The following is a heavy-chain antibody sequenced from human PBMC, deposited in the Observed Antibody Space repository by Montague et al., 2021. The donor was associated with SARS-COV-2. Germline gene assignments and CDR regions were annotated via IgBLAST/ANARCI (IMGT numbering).Heavy chain of an antibody. CDR2: IYYSGST. CDR1: GGSISSSSYY. D-gene: IGHD6-13*01. CDR3: AGSPPGIAAAGTVAAFDI. V-gene: IGHV4-39*01. J-gene: IGHJ3*02. Sequence: SETLSLTCTVSGGSISSSSYYWGWIRQPPGKGLEWIGSIYYSGSTYYNLSLKSRVTISVDTSKNQFSLKLSSVTAADTAVYYCAGSPPGIAAAGTVAAFDIWGQGTMVTVSS.